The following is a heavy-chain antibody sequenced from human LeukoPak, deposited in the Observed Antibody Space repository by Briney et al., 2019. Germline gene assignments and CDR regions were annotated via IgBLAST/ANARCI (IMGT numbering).Heavy chain of an antibody. J-gene: IGHJ4*02. D-gene: IGHD3-22*01. V-gene: IGHV4-59*01. CDR1: GGSISSYY. CDR2: IYYSGST. CDR3: ARGARYYDSSGYYYAPFDY. Sequence: PSETLSLTCTVSGGSISSYYWSWIRQPPGKGLEWIGYIYYSGSTDYNPSLKSRVTISVDTSKNQFSLKLSSVTAADTAVYHCARGARYYDSSGYYYAPFDYWGQGTLVTVSS.